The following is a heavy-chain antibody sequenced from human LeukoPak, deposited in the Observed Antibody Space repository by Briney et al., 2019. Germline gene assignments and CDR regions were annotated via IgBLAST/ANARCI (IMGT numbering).Heavy chain of an antibody. CDR2: IYYSGST. V-gene: IGHV4-59*01. D-gene: IGHD1-1*01. Sequence: KTSETLSLTCTVSGGSISSYYWSWIRQPPGKGLEWIGYIYYSGSTNYNPSLKSRVTIPVDTSKNQFSLKLSSVTAADTAVYYCARDSVSGSIDYWGQGTLVTVSS. J-gene: IGHJ4*02. CDR3: ARDSVSGSIDY. CDR1: GGSISSYY.